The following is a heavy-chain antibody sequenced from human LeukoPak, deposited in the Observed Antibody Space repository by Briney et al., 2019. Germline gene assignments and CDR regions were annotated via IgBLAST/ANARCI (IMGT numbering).Heavy chain of an antibody. CDR1: DGSFTGHY. CDR3: ATLDYYTSGKSFDY. Sequence: SETLSLTCALYDGSFTGHYWAWIRQTPGKGLEWIGEINHSGGTNYNPSLKSRVTISVDTSQNQFSLKLNSVTAADTAVYYCATLDYYTSGKSFDYWGQGTLVTVSS. J-gene: IGHJ4*02. V-gene: IGHV4-34*01. CDR2: INHSGGT. D-gene: IGHD3-10*01.